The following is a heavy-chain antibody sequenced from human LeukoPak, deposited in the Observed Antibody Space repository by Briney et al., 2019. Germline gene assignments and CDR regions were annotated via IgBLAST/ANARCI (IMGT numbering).Heavy chain of an antibody. D-gene: IGHD3-10*01. J-gene: IGHJ4*02. CDR3: AGNYYGSGSYYSEDRY. V-gene: IGHV4-61*02. CDR2: IYTNGST. CDR1: GGSISSGSYY. Sequence: SETLSLTCTVSGGSISSGSYYWSWIRQPAGKGLEWIGRIYTNGSTNYNPSLKSRVTLSVDTSKKQFSLKLSSVTAADTAVYYCAGNYYGSGSYYSEDRYWGQGTLVTVSS.